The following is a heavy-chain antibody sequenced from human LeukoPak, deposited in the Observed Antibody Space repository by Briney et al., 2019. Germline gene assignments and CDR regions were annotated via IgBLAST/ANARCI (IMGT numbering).Heavy chain of an antibody. CDR3: ARSGIAAAGMGTNYYYYYMDV. V-gene: IGHV1-18*01. Sequence: ASVKVSCKASGYTFTSYGISWVRQAPGQGLEWMGWISAYNGNTNYAQKLQGRVTMTTDTSTSTAYMELRSLRSDDTAVYYCARSGIAAAGMGTNYYYYYMDVWGKGTTVTVSS. J-gene: IGHJ6*03. CDR2: ISAYNGNT. CDR1: GYTFTSYG. D-gene: IGHD6-13*01.